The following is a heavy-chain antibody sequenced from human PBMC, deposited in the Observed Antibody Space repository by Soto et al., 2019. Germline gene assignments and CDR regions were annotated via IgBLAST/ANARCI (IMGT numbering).Heavy chain of an antibody. D-gene: IGHD4-17*01. CDR3: EARTVASTVVTRVFDY. J-gene: IGHJ4*02. V-gene: IGHV3-64D*08. Sequence: GGSLRLSCSASEFTFSSYAMHWVRQAPGKGLEYVSAISSNGGSTYYADSVKGRFTISRDNSKNTLYLQMSSLRAEDTAVYYCEARTVASTVVTRVFDYWGQGTLVTVSS. CDR2: ISSNGGST. CDR1: EFTFSSYA.